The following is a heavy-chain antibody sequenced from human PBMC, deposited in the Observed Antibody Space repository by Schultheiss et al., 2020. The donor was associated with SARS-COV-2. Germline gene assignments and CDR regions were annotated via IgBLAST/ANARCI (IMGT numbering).Heavy chain of an antibody. CDR2: IKQDGSEK. D-gene: IGHD4-11*01. V-gene: IGHV3-7*01. J-gene: IGHJ6*02. CDR1: GFTFSSYW. CDR3: ARDSPMGSNYAVGMDV. Sequence: GGSLRLSCAASGFTFSSYWMSWVRQAPGKGLEWVANIKQDGSEKYYVDSVKGRFTISRDNAKNSLYLQMNSLRAEDTAVYYCARDSPMGSNYAVGMDVWGQGTTVTVSS.